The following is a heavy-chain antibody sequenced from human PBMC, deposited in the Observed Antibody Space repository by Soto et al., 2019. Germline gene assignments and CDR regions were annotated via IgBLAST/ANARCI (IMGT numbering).Heavy chain of an antibody. V-gene: IGHV4-31*03. CDR2: IYYSGIS. D-gene: IGHD5-18*01. CDR1: GASISSGGYY. Sequence: QVQLLESGPGLVKPSQTLSLICNVSGASISSGGYYWSWIRQRPGGVLEWLGFIYYSGISHYNPSLNSRAAISVDTSKNQFSLKLISVTAADTAVYYCARTEWIQLWFDYWGQGALVTVS. J-gene: IGHJ4*02. CDR3: ARTEWIQLWFDY.